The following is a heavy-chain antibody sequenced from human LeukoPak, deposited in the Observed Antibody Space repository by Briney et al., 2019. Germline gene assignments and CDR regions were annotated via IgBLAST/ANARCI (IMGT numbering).Heavy chain of an antibody. D-gene: IGHD6-6*01. CDR1: GFTFSDYY. J-gene: IGHJ6*03. CDR3: ARSSIAARPFYMDV. V-gene: IGHV3-11*04. Sequence: GGSLRLSCAASGFTFSDYYMSWIRQAPGKGLEWVSYISSSGSTIYYADSVKGRLTISRDNAKNSLYLQMNSLRAEDTAAYYCARSSIAARPFYMDVWGKGTTVTVSS. CDR2: ISSSGSTI.